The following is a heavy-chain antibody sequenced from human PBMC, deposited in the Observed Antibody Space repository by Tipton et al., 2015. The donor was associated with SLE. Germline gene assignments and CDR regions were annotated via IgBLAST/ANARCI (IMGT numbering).Heavy chain of an antibody. Sequence: SGFTFSSYGMHWVRQAPGKGLEWVSAISGSGGSTYYADSVKGRFTISRDNSKNTLYLQMNSLRAEDTAVYYCAKAREYSSSADAFDIWGQGTMVTVSS. CDR1: GFTFSSYG. CDR3: AKAREYSSSADAFDI. D-gene: IGHD6-6*01. CDR2: ISGSGGST. V-gene: IGHV3-23*01. J-gene: IGHJ3*02.